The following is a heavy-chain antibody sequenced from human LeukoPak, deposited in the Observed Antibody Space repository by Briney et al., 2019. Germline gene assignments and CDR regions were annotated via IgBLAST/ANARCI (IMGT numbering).Heavy chain of an antibody. CDR3: ATERGSGSYYKPLFDY. D-gene: IGHD3-10*01. Sequence: GASVKVSCKASGYTFIDNYMYWVRQAPGQGLEWMGWINPNSGGTNYAQKFQGRVTMTRDTSISAAYMELSSLRSEDTAVYYCATERGSGSYYKPLFDYWGQGTLVTVSS. J-gene: IGHJ4*02. CDR2: INPNSGGT. V-gene: IGHV1-2*02. CDR1: GYTFIDNY.